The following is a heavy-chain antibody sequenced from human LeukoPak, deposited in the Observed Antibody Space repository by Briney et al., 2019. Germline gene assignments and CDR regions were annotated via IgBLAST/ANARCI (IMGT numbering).Heavy chain of an antibody. CDR2: VSPSGGST. CDR1: GYTFTSYY. D-gene: IGHD3-9*01. V-gene: IGHV1-46*01. J-gene: IGHJ2*01. CDR3: AREAYDILTGYRSYWYFDL. Sequence: ASVKVSCKASGYTFTSYYMHWVRQAPGQGLEWMGIVSPSGGSTNYPQKFQGRLTMTTDTSTSTVYMELSSLRSEDTAVYYCAREAYDILTGYRSYWYFDLWGRGTLVTVSS.